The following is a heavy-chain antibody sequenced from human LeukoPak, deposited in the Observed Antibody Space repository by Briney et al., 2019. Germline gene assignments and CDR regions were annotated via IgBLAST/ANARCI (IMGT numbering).Heavy chain of an antibody. CDR1: GGSISSYY. J-gene: IGHJ4*02. Sequence: PSEILSLTCTVSGGSISSYYWSWIRQPPGKGLEWIGYIYYSGSTNYNPSLKSRVTISVDTSKNQFSLKLSSVTAADTAVYYCAREEAVAGIDYWGQGTLVTVSS. D-gene: IGHD6-19*01. CDR2: IYYSGST. CDR3: AREEAVAGIDY. V-gene: IGHV4-59*01.